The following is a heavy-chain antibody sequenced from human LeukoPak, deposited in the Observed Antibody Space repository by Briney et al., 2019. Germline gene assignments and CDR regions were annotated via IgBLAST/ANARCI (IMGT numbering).Heavy chain of an antibody. D-gene: IGHD3-3*01. CDR1: GFTFDDYA. CDR3: AKGHLWSASQEAFDI. Sequence: PGGSLRLSCAASGFTFDDYAMHWVRQAPGKGLEWVSGISWNSGSIGYADSVKGRFTISRDNAKNSLYLQMNSLRAEDMALYYCAKGHLWSASQEAFDIWGQGTMVTVSS. J-gene: IGHJ3*02. CDR2: ISWNSGSI. V-gene: IGHV3-9*03.